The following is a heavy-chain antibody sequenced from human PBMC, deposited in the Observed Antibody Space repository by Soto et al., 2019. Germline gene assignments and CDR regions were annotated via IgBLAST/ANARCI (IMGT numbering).Heavy chain of an antibody. CDR2: IYYSGST. D-gene: IGHD3-9*01. CDR1: GGSISSYY. V-gene: IGHV4-59*01. Sequence: SETLSLTCTVSGGSISSYYWSWIRQPPGKGLEWIGYIYYSGSTNYNPSLKSRVTISVDTSKNQFSLKLSSVTAADTALYYCARSDDILTDFDYWGQGTLVTVSS. CDR3: ARSDDILTDFDY. J-gene: IGHJ4*02.